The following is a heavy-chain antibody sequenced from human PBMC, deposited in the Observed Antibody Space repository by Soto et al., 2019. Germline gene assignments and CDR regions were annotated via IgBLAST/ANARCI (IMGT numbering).Heavy chain of an antibody. CDR3: ARVVCRYSYGPIQDAFDV. Sequence: ASVKVSCKASGYTFTSYGISWVRQAPGQGLEWMGWISAYNGNTNYAQKLQGRVTMTTDTSTSTAYMELRSLRSDDTAVYYCARVVCRYSYGPIQDAFDVWGQGTMVTVSS. CDR1: GYTFTSYG. J-gene: IGHJ3*01. CDR2: ISAYNGNT. D-gene: IGHD5-18*01. V-gene: IGHV1-18*01.